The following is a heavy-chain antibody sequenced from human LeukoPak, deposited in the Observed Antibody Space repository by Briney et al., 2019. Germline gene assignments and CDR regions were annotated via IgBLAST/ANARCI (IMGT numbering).Heavy chain of an antibody. V-gene: IGHV3-48*01. D-gene: IGHD3-3*01. J-gene: IGHJ6*03. CDR1: GFTFSSYS. Sequence: GGSLRLSCAASGFTFSSYSMNWVRQAPGKGLEWVSYISSSSSTIYYADSVKGRFTISRDNAKNSLYLQMNSLRAEDTAVYYCARVPADFWSGTYYYMDVWGKGTTVTVS. CDR3: ARVPADFWSGTYYYMDV. CDR2: ISSSSSTI.